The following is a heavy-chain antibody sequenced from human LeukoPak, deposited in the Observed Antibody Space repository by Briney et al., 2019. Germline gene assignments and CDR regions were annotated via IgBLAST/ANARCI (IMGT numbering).Heavy chain of an antibody. CDR3: AKARGLLGYYGMDV. J-gene: IGHJ6*02. V-gene: IGHV3-7*01. D-gene: IGHD2-15*01. CDR2: IKQDGSEK. CDR1: GFTFSSYW. Sequence: GGSLRLSCAASGFTFSSYWMSWVRQAPGKGLEWVANIKQDGSEKYYVDSVKGRFTITRDNAKNSLYLQMNSLRAEDTAVYYCAKARGLLGYYGMDVWGQGTTVTVSS.